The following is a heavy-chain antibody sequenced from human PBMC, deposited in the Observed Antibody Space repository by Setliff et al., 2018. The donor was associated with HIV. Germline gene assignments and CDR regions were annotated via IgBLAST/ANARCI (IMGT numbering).Heavy chain of an antibody. CDR3: ARHWYSSSWYHVFDI. D-gene: IGHD6-13*01. Sequence: PSETLSLTCTVSGGSISSYYWSWIRQPPGKGLEWIGYIYYSGTTNYNPSLKSRVTISVDTSKNRFSLKLSSVTAADTVVYYCARHWYSSSWYHVFDIWGQGTMVTVSS. CDR1: GGSISSYY. V-gene: IGHV4-59*08. J-gene: IGHJ3*02. CDR2: IYYSGTT.